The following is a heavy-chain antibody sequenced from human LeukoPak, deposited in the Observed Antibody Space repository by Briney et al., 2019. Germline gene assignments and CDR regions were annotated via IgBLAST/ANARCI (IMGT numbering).Heavy chain of an antibody. CDR1: GYTFTSYG. Sequence: ASVKVSCKASGYTFTSYGISWVRQAPGQGLEWMGWISAYNGNTNYAQKLQGRVTMITDTSTSTAYMELRSLRSDDTAVYYCANVRGVDIVVVPAAISGPNWFDPWGQGTLVTVSS. V-gene: IGHV1-18*01. D-gene: IGHD2-2*02. CDR2: ISAYNGNT. CDR3: ANVRGVDIVVVPAAISGPNWFDP. J-gene: IGHJ5*02.